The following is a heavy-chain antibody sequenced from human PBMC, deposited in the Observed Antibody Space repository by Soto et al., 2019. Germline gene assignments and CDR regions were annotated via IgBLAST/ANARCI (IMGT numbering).Heavy chain of an antibody. J-gene: IGHJ1*01. CDR2: INHSGST. CDR1: GGSFSGYY. CDR3: ARRNRVYGDKLCFQH. D-gene: IGHD4-17*01. Sequence: SETLSLTCAVYGGSFSGYYWSWIRQPPGKGLEWIGEINHSGSTNYNPSLKSRVTISVDTSKNQFSLKLSSVTAADTAVYYCARRNRVYGDKLCFQHWGQGTLVTVSS. V-gene: IGHV4-34*01.